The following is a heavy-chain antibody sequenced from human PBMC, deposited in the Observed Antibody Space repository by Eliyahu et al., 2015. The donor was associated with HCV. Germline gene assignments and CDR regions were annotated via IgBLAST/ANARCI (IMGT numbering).Heavy chain of an antibody. V-gene: IGHV3-23*01. CDR2: ITGSGGTT. Sequence: EVHLLESGGGLVQPGXSLXLSCLASGFTFDNXVMXWVRQAPGKGLEWVSSITGSGGTTSYADSVKGRFTISRDNSKNTLYLQMNSLRAEDTAVYSCAKRLNSLLYAAFDYWGQGTLVTVSS. CDR1: GFTFDNXV. CDR3: AKRLNSLLYAAFDY. J-gene: IGHJ4*02. D-gene: IGHD2-8*01.